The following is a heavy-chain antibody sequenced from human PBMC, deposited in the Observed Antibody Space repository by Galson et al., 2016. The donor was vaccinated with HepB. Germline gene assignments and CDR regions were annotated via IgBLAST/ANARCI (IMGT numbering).Heavy chain of an antibody. CDR3: ARFYYGDYGRFDP. V-gene: IGHV4-30-4*01. Sequence: TLSLTCTVSAGSISSGDYYWSWIRQPPGKGLEGVGYIYYSGISYYMASLKSPATMSVDTSNNQFSLKLTSVTAAATAVYYCARFYYGDYGRFDPWGQGILVTVSS. J-gene: IGHJ5*02. D-gene: IGHD4-17*01. CDR2: IYYSGIS. CDR1: AGSISSGDYY.